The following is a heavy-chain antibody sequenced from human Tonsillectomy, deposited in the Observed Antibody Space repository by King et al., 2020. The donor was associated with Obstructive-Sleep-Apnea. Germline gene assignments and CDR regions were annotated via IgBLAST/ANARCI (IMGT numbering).Heavy chain of an antibody. Sequence: QLVQSGAEVKKPGESLKISCKASGYTFTSFWIGWVRQIPGKGLEGEGIIYRGDSYTRYSPSFQGQVTISADTSLSTAYLQWGSLKAAETAMYYCSRGRGSYYFPTSFFDYWGQGTLVTVSS. CDR1: GYTFTSFW. CDR3: SRGRGSYYFPTSFFDY. V-gene: IGHV5-51*01. J-gene: IGHJ4*02. D-gene: IGHD1-26*01. CDR2: IYRGDSYT.